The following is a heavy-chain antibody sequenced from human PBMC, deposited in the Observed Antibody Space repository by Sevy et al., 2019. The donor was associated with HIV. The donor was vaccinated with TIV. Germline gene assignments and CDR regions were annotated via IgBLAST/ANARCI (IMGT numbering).Heavy chain of an antibody. D-gene: IGHD5-12*01. J-gene: IGHJ4*02. CDR1: GFTFSSYE. CDR3: ARDDRGYSGYDRGNFDY. V-gene: IGHV3-48*03. Sequence: GGSLRLSCAASGFTFSSYEMNWVRQAPGKGLEWVSYISSSGSTIYYADLVKGRFTISKDNAKNSLYLQMNSLRAEDTAVYYCARDDRGYSGYDRGNFDYWGQGTLVTVSS. CDR2: ISSSGSTI.